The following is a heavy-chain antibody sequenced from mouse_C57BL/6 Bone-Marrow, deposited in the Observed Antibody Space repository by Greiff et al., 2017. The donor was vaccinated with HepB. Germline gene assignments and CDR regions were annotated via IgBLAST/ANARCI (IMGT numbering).Heavy chain of an antibody. CDR1: GYTFTDYE. V-gene: IGHV1-15*01. Sequence: QVQLQQSGAELVRPGASVTLSCKASGYTFTDYEMHWVKQTPVHGLEWIGAIDPETGGTAYNQKFKGKAILTADKSSSTAYMELRSLTSEDSAVYYCTSDDGYYSDYWGQGTTLTVSS. J-gene: IGHJ2*01. D-gene: IGHD2-3*01. CDR3: TSDDGYYSDY. CDR2: IDPETGGT.